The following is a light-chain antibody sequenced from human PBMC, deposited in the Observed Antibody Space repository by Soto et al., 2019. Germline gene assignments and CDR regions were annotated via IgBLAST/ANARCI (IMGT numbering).Light chain of an antibody. V-gene: IGKV4-1*01. Sequence: EIVVTQSPDSLAVSLCERATINCKSSQSVLYSSNNKNYLAWYQQKPRQPPKLLIYWASTRESGVPDRFSGSGSGTEFTLTISSLQSEDFAVYYCQQYNKWPPITFGQGTRLEIK. CDR2: WAS. J-gene: IGKJ5*01. CDR3: QQYNKWPPIT. CDR1: QSVLYSSNNKNY.